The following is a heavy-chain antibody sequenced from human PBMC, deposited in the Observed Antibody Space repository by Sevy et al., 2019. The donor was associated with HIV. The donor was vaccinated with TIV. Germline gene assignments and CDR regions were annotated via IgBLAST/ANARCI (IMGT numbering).Heavy chain of an antibody. D-gene: IGHD6-19*01. CDR1: GFTFSSYG. CDR2: ISYDGSNK. Sequence: GGSLRLSCAASGFTFSSYGMHWVRQAPGKGLEWVAVISYDGSNKYYADSVKGRFNISRDNSKNKLYLQMNSMRAEDTAVYYCSNDFGIVVAGGGYYFDYWGQGTLVTVSS. J-gene: IGHJ4*02. V-gene: IGHV3-30*18. CDR3: SNDFGIVVAGGGYYFDY.